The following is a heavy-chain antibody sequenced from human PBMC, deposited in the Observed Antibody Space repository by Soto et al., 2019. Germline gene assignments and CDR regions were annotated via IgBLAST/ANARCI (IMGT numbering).Heavy chain of an antibody. D-gene: IGHD3-22*01. CDR2: IYFSGKT. CDR1: GVSISSSSYY. V-gene: IGHV4-39*06. Sequence: SETLSLTCTVSGVSISSSSYYWGWILQTPGKGLEWIGTIYFSGKTYYNPSLKSRLTISVDRSKNQFALRSDDTAVYYCARGVLGYYYDSSGYYFDYWGQGTLVTVSS. J-gene: IGHJ4*02. CDR3: ARGVLGYYYDSSGYYFDY.